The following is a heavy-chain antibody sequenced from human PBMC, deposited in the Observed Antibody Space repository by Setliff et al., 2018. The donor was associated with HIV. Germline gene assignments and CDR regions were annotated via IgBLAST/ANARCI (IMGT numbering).Heavy chain of an antibody. Sequence: ASETLSLTCTVSGGSISSGTYFWSWIRQPAGKGLEWIGHIHTSGNANYNPSLNSRVTISVDTSKNHFSLKLSSVTAADTAVYYCARGSRYSSSSWTNYYYFMDVWGKGTPVTVPS. CDR1: GGSISSGTYF. V-gene: IGHV4-61*09. J-gene: IGHJ6*03. D-gene: IGHD6-6*01. CDR2: IHTSGNA. CDR3: ARGSRYSSSSWTNYYYFMDV.